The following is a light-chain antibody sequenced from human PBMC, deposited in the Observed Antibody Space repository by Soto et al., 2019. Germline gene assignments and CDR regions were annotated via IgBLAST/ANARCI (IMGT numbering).Light chain of an antibody. CDR1: SSNIGSNT. J-gene: IGLJ3*02. Sequence: QSALTQPPSASGTPGQRVTISCSGSSSNIGSNTVHWYQQLPGTAPKLLIYDDDQRPSGVPDRFSGSKSGTSASLAISGLQSEDEADYYCATWDDSLNGALFGGGTKLTVL. CDR2: DDD. V-gene: IGLV1-44*01. CDR3: ATWDDSLNGAL.